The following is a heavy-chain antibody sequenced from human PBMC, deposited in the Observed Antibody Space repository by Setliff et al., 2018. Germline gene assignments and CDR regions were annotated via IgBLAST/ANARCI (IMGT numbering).Heavy chain of an antibody. Sequence: LGESLKISCQASGFTFENYWMTWVRQAPGKGLEWVASIKHDGTGKYYLESGKGRFTISRGNSKDSVSLLMNNLRADDTAVYHCTRGEFYGAGSYYKPFILPDVFDLWGQGTMVTVSS. CDR3: TRGEFYGAGSYYKPFILPDVFDL. CDR2: IKHDGTGK. CDR1: GFTFENYW. J-gene: IGHJ3*01. V-gene: IGHV3-7*01. D-gene: IGHD3-10*01.